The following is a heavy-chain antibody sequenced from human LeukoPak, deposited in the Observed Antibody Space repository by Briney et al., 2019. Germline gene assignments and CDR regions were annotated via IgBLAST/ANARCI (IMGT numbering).Heavy chain of an antibody. CDR1: GGSFSGYY. D-gene: IGHD6-6*01. CDR2: INHSGST. V-gene: IGHV4-34*01. CDR3: ARDYSSSNYYYYYMDV. J-gene: IGHJ6*03. Sequence: PSETLSLTCAVYGGSFSGYYWSWIRQPPGKGLEWIGEINHSGSTNYNPSLKSRVSISVDTSKNQFSLKLSSVTAADTAVYYCARDYSSSNYYYYYMDVWGKGTTVTVSS.